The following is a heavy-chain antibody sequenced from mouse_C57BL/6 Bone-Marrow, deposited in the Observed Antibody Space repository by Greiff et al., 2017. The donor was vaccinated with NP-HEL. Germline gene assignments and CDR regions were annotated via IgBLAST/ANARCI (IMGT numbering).Heavy chain of an antibody. Sequence: EVMLVESEGGLVQPGSSMKLSCTASGFTFSDYYMAWVRQVPEKGLEWVANINYDGSSTYYLDSLKSRFIISRDNAKNILYLQMSSLKSEDTATYYCARSQTEGAMDYWGQGTSVTVSS. CDR3: ARSQTEGAMDY. J-gene: IGHJ4*01. CDR2: INYDGSST. V-gene: IGHV5-16*01. CDR1: GFTFSDYY.